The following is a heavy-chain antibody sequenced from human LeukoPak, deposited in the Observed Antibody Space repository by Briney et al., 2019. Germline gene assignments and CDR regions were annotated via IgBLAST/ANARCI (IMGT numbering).Heavy chain of an antibody. D-gene: IGHD5-24*01. CDR3: ASPQYYFDY. CDR2: ISSSGGRT. V-gene: IGHV3-64D*09. J-gene: IGHJ4*02. CDR1: GFTFSSYA. Sequence: GGSLRLSCSASGFTFSSYAMHWVRQAPGKGLEYVSAISSSGGRTYYADSVRGRFTISRDNSKNTLYLQMSSLRAEDTAVYYRASPQYYFDYWGQGTLVTVSS.